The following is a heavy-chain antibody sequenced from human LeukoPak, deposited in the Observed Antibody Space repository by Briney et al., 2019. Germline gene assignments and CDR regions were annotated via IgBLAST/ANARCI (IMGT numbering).Heavy chain of an antibody. CDR2: IYYSGST. J-gene: IGHJ6*03. Sequence: SETLSLTCTVSGGSMSNYYWSWIRQPPGKGLEWIGYIYYSGSTNYNPSLKSRVTISIDTSKNQFSLKLKSMTDADTAVYYCAREGIAAAGFNYYYYMDVWGKGTTVTISS. CDR3: AREGIAAAGFNYYYYMDV. D-gene: IGHD6-13*01. CDR1: GGSMSNYY. V-gene: IGHV4-59*01.